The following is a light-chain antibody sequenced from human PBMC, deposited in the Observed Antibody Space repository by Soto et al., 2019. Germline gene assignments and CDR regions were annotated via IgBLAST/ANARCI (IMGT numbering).Light chain of an antibody. CDR3: QQRSNWPRT. Sequence: EIVLTQSPATLSLSPGERATLSCRASQSVSSYLAWYQQKPGQAPSLLIYDASSRTTGIPSRLSGSGSGTDVTLTISSREPEDFAVYYCQQRSNWPRTFGQGTKLDIK. CDR1: QSVSSY. V-gene: IGKV3-11*01. J-gene: IGKJ1*01. CDR2: DAS.